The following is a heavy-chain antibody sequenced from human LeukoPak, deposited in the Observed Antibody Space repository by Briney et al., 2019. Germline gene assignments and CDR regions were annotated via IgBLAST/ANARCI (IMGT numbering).Heavy chain of an antibody. D-gene: IGHD2-21*02. CDR3: AKEAGLYCGGDCYIDY. Sequence: GGSLRLSCAASGFTFSSYGMSWVRQAPGKGLEWVSAISGSGGSTYYADSVKGRFTISRDNSKNTLYLQMNSLRAEDTAVYYCAKEAGLYCGGDCYIDYWGQGTLVTVSS. V-gene: IGHV3-23*01. CDR2: ISGSGGST. CDR1: GFTFSSYG. J-gene: IGHJ4*02.